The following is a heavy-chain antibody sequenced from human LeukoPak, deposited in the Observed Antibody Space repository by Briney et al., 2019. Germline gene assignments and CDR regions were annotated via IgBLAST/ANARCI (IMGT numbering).Heavy chain of an antibody. V-gene: IGHV1-18*01. J-gene: IGHJ5*02. CDR1: GYTFTSYG. CDR2: ISAYNGNT. Sequence: GASLKLSCKASGYTFTSYGISWVRQAPGEGLEWIGCISAYNGNTNYAQNLTVRVTIPKDTSTRTAYMSLRSLRSDHTAVYYCARANYDIVPGYGENWFDPWGQGTLVTVSS. D-gene: IGHD3-9*01. CDR3: ARANYDIVPGYGENWFDP.